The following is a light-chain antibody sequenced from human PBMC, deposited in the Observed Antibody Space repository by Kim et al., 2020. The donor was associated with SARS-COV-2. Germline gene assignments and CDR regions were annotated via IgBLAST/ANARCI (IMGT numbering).Light chain of an antibody. V-gene: IGKV1-39*01. Sequence: ASVGDRVTITCRASQSISTYLHWYQQKPTKAPKLLIYAASSLQRGVPSRFSGSGSGTDFTLTISSLQPEDFATYYCQQTYSTPRTFGQGTKVDIK. CDR2: AAS. CDR1: QSISTY. CDR3: QQTYSTPRT. J-gene: IGKJ1*01.